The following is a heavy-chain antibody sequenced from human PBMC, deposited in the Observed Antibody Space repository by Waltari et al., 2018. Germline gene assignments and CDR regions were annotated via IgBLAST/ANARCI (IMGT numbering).Heavy chain of an antibody. CDR1: GFTFSSYA. CDR3: ARDYYYYIDV. J-gene: IGHJ6*03. V-gene: IGHV3-23*04. CDR2: ISGSGGST. Sequence: EVQLVESGGGLVQPGGSLRLSCAASGFTFSSYAMSWVRQAPGKGLEWVSAISGSGGSTYYADSVKGRFTISRDNSKNTRYLQMNSVRAEDTALYYCARDYYYYIDVWGKGTTVTVSS.